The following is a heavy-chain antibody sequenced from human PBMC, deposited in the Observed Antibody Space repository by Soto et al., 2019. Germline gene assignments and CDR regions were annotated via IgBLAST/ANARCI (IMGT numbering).Heavy chain of an antibody. CDR1: GSSFRPFY. V-gene: IGHV4-59*01. CDR3: ARVGAVAARNFYD. CDR2: LYYSRNT. J-gene: IGHJ4*02. Sequence: LSLTCAVTGSSFRPFYWSWVWQPPGTGPEWIGYLYYSRNTTCNPSLTSRVTISVDASKNQVSLRLTSVTAADTAIYYCARVGAVAARNFYDWAQGT. D-gene: IGHD2-15*01.